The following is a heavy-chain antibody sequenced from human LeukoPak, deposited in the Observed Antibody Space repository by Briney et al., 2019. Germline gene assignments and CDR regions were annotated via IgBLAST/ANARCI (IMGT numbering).Heavy chain of an antibody. CDR1: GFTFSGYA. CDR2: ISGSGGST. V-gene: IGHV3-23*01. Sequence: GGSLRLSCAASGFTFSGYAMSWVRQAPGKGLEWVSAISGSGGSTYYADSVKGRFTISRDNSKNTLYLQMNSLRAEDTAVYYCAKDGGGDIVVVPAVNDAFDIWGQGTMVTVSS. CDR3: AKDGGGDIVVVPAVNDAFDI. D-gene: IGHD2-2*01. J-gene: IGHJ3*02.